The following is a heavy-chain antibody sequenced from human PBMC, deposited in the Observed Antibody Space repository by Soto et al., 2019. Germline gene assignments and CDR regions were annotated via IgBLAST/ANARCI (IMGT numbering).Heavy chain of an antibody. Sequence: PGGSLRLSCAASGFTFSSYAMHWVRQAPGKGLEGVAVISYDGSNKYYADSVKGRFTISRDNSKNTLYLQMNSLRAEDTAVYYCARDVGYCTNGVCYTGSHYYYYYGMDVWGQGTTVTVSS. D-gene: IGHD2-8*01. CDR3: ARDVGYCTNGVCYTGSHYYYYYGMDV. CDR1: GFTFSSYA. V-gene: IGHV3-30-3*01. J-gene: IGHJ6*02. CDR2: ISYDGSNK.